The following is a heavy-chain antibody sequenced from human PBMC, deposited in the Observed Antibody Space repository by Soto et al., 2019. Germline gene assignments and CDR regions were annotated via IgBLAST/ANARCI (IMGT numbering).Heavy chain of an antibody. J-gene: IGHJ6*02. D-gene: IGHD4-4*01. CDR1: GFTFSSYG. Sequence: PGGSLRLSCAASGFTFSSYGMHWVRQAPGKGLEWVAVIWYDGSNKYYADSVKGRFTISRDNSKNTLYLQMNSLRAEDTAVYYCARAPSAYTNVRRETDYGMDVWGQGTTVTVSS. CDR3: ARAPSAYTNVRRETDYGMDV. V-gene: IGHV3-33*08. CDR2: IWYDGSNK.